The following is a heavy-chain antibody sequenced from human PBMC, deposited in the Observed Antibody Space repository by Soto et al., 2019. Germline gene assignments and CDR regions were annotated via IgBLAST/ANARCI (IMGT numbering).Heavy chain of an antibody. CDR1: GGSFSGYY. CDR2: INHSGST. Sequence: PSETLSLTCAVYGGSFSGYYWSWIRQPPGKGLEWIGEINHSGSTNYNPSLKSRVTISVDTSKNQFSLKLSSVTAADTAVYYCARATKYYDILTGYYVGGMDVWGQGTTVT. V-gene: IGHV4-34*01. CDR3: ARATKYYDILTGYYVGGMDV. J-gene: IGHJ6*02. D-gene: IGHD3-9*01.